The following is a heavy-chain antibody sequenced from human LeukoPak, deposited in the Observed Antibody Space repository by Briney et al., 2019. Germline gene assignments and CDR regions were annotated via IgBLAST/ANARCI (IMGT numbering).Heavy chain of an antibody. CDR1: GFTFSSYP. CDR2: ISYDGTNK. Sequence: GGSLRLSCAASGFTFSSYPMHWVRQAPGKGLEWVAVISYDGTNKWYADSVQGRFAISRDNSKNTLYLQMNSLRAEDTAVYYCARLDTAMDYWGQGTLVTVSS. D-gene: IGHD5-18*01. CDR3: ARLDTAMDY. V-gene: IGHV3-30*09. J-gene: IGHJ4*02.